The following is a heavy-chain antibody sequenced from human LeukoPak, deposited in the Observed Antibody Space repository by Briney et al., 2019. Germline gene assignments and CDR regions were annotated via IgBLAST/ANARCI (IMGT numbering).Heavy chain of an antibody. CDR2: IYYSGST. Sequence: SETLSLTCTVSGGSMSSYYWSCIRQPPGKGLEWIGYIYYSGSTNYNPSLKSRVTISVDTSKNQFSLKLSSVTAADTAVYYCARDLCSSTSCYVRWFDPWGQGTLVTVSS. CDR1: GGSMSSYY. J-gene: IGHJ5*02. CDR3: ARDLCSSTSCYVRWFDP. D-gene: IGHD2-2*01. V-gene: IGHV4-59*01.